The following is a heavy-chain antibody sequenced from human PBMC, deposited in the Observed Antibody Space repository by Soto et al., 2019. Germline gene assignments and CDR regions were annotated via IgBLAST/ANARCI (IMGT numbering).Heavy chain of an antibody. CDR1: GDTFNFYT. CDR2: FNPILSMS. D-gene: IGHD3-10*01. V-gene: IGHV1-69*02. J-gene: IGHJ4*02. Sequence: QVQLVQSGAEVKKPGSSVKVSCKASGDTFNFYTINWVRQAPGLGLEWMGRFNPILSMSNSALRFQGRVTLTADKSTSTAFRLRSSPRSDDTAVYYCATSFGSGYRAFVYWGQGVLVTVSA. CDR3: ATSFGSGYRAFVY.